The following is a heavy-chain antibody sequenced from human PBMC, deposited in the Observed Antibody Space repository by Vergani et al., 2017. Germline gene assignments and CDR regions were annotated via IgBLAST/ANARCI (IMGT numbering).Heavy chain of an antibody. CDR2: IWYDGSNK. Sequence: QVQLVESGGGVVQPGRSLRLSCAASGFTFSSYGMHWVRQAPGKGLEWVAVIWYDGSNKYYADSVKGRFTISRDNSKNTLYLQMNSLRAEDTAVYYCARGGYCSSTSCYAPDYWGQGTLVTVSS. CDR3: ARGGYCSSTSCYAPDY. V-gene: IGHV3-33*01. CDR1: GFTFSSYG. D-gene: IGHD2-2*01. J-gene: IGHJ4*02.